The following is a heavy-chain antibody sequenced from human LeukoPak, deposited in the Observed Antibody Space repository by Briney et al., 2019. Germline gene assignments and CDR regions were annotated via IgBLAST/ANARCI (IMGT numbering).Heavy chain of an antibody. Sequence: PSETLSLTCTVSGGSISSYYWSWIRQPPGKGLEWIGYIYYSGSTNYNPSFKSRVTISVDTSKNQFSLKLSSVTAADTAVYYCARVPEWDSSGWDRAFDIWDQGTMVTVSS. CDR3: ARVPEWDSSGWDRAFDI. V-gene: IGHV4-59*01. D-gene: IGHD6-19*01. CDR2: IYYSGST. CDR1: GGSISSYY. J-gene: IGHJ3*02.